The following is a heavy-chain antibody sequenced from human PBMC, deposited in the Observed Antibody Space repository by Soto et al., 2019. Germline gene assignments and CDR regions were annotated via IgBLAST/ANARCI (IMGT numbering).Heavy chain of an antibody. D-gene: IGHD3-10*01. V-gene: IGHV4-34*01. CDR1: GGSFSGYY. J-gene: IGHJ5*02. CDR3: ARVGGITMVRGKRQARNWFDP. CDR2: INHSGST. Sequence: SETLSLTCAVYGGSFSGYYWSWIRQPPGKGLEWIGEINHSGSTNYNPSLKSRVTISVDTSKNQFSLKLSSVTAADTAVYYCARVGGITMVRGKRQARNWFDPWGQGTLVTVSP.